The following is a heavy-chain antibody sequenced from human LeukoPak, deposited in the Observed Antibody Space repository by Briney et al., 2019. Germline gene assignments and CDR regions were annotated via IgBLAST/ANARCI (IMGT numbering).Heavy chain of an antibody. J-gene: IGHJ6*02. CDR2: IYYSGST. V-gene: IGHV4-59*01. D-gene: IGHD3-22*01. CDR3: ARDRYYDSSGYYYYCGMDV. CDR1: GGSISSYY. Sequence: PSETLSLTCTVSGGSISSYYWSWIRQPPGKGLEWIGYIYYSGSTNYNPSLKSRVTISVDTSKNQFSLKLSSVTAADTAVYYCARDRYYDSSGYYYYCGMDVWGQGTTVTVSS.